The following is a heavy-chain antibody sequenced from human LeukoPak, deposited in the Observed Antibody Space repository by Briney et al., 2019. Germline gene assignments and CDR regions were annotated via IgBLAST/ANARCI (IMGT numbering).Heavy chain of an antibody. Sequence: SETLSLTCAVYGGSFSDYYWTRIRQPPGKGLEWIGEVNHSGSTNYNASLKSRVTISVDTSKNQFSLKLSSVTAADTAVYYCARGGSYYYDSSGSYSCFDPWGQGTLVTVSS. J-gene: IGHJ5*02. CDR3: ARGGSYYYDSSGSYSCFDP. CDR2: VNHSGST. CDR1: GGSFSDYY. D-gene: IGHD3-22*01. V-gene: IGHV4-34*01.